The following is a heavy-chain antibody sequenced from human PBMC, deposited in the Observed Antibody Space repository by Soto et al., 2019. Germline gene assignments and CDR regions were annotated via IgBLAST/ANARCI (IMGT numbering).Heavy chain of an antibody. CDR3: ARHEYYYDSSGYPTIFDY. Sequence: SETLSLTCTVSGGSISSSSYYWGWIRQPPGKGLEWIGSIYYSGSTYYNPSLKSRVTISVDTSKNQFSLKLSSVTAADTAVYYCARHEYYYDSSGYPTIFDYWGQGTLVTVSS. CDR1: GGSISSSSYY. D-gene: IGHD3-22*01. V-gene: IGHV4-39*01. J-gene: IGHJ4*02. CDR2: IYYSGST.